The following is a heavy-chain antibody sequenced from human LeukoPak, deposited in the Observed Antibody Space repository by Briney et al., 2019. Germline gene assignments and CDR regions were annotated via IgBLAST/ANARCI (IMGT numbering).Heavy chain of an antibody. V-gene: IGHV3-74*01. CDR1: GFTFSRYW. Sequence: GGSLRLSCAASGFTFSRYWMHWVRQAPGKGLVWVSRINSDGSTTNYADSVKGRFTVSRDIAKSTLYLQMNSLRAEDTAVYYCARENILTGYPFDYWGQGTLVTVSS. J-gene: IGHJ4*02. D-gene: IGHD3-9*01. CDR2: INSDGSTT. CDR3: ARENILTGYPFDY.